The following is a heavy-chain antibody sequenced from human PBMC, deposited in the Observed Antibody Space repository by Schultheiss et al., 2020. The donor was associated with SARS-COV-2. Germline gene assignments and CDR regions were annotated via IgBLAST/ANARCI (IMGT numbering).Heavy chain of an antibody. Sequence: GESLKISCAASGFTFSSYAMNWVRQAPGKGLEWVAVISYDGSNKYYADSVKGRFTISRDNSKNTLYLQMNSLRAEDTAVYYCAKEKGAEFFYWYFDLWGRGTLVTVSS. J-gene: IGHJ2*01. CDR3: AKEKGAEFFYWYFDL. V-gene: IGHV3-30*04. CDR2: ISYDGSNK. D-gene: IGHD3-10*01. CDR1: GFTFSSYA.